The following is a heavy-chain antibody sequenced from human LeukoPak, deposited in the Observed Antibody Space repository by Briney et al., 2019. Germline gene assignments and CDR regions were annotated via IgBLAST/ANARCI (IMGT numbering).Heavy chain of an antibody. V-gene: IGHV3-30-3*01. CDR3: ARDPNYGSGSYYPN. Sequence: GGSLRLSCAASGFTFSTYVMHWVRQTPGKGLEWVAVISYDGSNKYYADSVKGRFTISRDNSKNTLYLQMNSLRAEDTAVYYCARDPNYGSGSYYPNWGQGTLVTVSS. CDR1: GFTFSTYV. J-gene: IGHJ4*02. CDR2: ISYDGSNK. D-gene: IGHD3-10*01.